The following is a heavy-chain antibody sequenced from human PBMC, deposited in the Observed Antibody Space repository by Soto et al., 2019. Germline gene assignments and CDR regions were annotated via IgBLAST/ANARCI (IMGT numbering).Heavy chain of an antibody. CDR2: MNPNNGNT. V-gene: IGHV1-8*01. CDR1: GHTFSTYD. CDR3: ARGKERSGPIYFDY. J-gene: IGHJ4*02. D-gene: IGHD6-25*01. Sequence: ASVKVSCKASGHTFSTYDINWARQATGQGLEWMGWMNPNNGNTGYAQKFQGRVTMTRNTSISTAYLELSGLKYEDTAVYYCARGKERSGPIYFDYWGQGTLVTVSS.